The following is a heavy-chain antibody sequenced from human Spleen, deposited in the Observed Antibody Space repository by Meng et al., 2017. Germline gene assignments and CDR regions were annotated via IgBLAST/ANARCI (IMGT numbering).Heavy chain of an antibody. CDR3: ARNWGGDGYNYRGYFDY. CDR1: GGSISSGGYY. CDR2: IYYSGST. D-gene: IGHD5-24*01. J-gene: IGHJ4*02. V-gene: IGHV4-31*03. Sequence: QVQLQESGPGLVKPSQTLSLTCTLPGGSISSGGYYWSWIRQHPGKGLEWIGYIYYSGSTHYSPSLKSRVTISIDTSKNQFSLKVNAVTTADTAVYYCARNWGGDGYNYRGYFDYWGQGTLVTVSS.